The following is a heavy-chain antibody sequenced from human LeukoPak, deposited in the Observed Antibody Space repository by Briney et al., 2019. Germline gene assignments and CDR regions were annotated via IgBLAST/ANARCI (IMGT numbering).Heavy chain of an antibody. V-gene: IGHV3-48*04. CDR2: ISSSGSTI. CDR3: ARDNYDSSTPYYFDY. D-gene: IGHD3-22*01. Sequence: PGGSLRLSCVASGFTFSSFSMNWVRQAPGKGLEWVSYISSSGSTIYYADSVKGRFTISRDNAKNSLYLQMNSLRAEDTAVYYCARDNYDSSTPYYFDYWGQGTLVTVSS. CDR1: GFTFSSFS. J-gene: IGHJ4*02.